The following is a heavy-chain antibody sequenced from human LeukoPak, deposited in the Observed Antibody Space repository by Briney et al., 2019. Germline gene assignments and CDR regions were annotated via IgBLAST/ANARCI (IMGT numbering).Heavy chain of an antibody. CDR3: ARHSGAQGFDY. CDR2: IYSSGST. Sequence: SGTLSLTCTVSGGSISNYYWSWIRQSPGKGLEWIGYIYSSGSTNYKSSLKSRVTISVDTSKNQFSLKLSSVTAADTAVYYCARHSGAQGFDYWGQGTQVTVSS. V-gene: IGHV4-59*08. J-gene: IGHJ4*02. CDR1: GGSISNYY. D-gene: IGHD3-10*01.